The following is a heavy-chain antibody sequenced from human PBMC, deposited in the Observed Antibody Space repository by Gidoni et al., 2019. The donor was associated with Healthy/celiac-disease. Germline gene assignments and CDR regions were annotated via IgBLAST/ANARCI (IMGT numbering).Heavy chain of an antibody. D-gene: IGHD1-26*01. Sequence: QVQLQESGPGLVKPSQTLSLTCTASGGSISSGSYYWSWIRQPAGKGLEWIGRIYTSGSTNYNPSLKSRVTISVDTSKNQFSLKLSSVTAADTAVYYCARERVGATWFDYWGQGTLVTVSS. V-gene: IGHV4-61*02. CDR2: IYTSGST. CDR3: ARERVGATWFDY. J-gene: IGHJ4*02. CDR1: GGSISSGSYY.